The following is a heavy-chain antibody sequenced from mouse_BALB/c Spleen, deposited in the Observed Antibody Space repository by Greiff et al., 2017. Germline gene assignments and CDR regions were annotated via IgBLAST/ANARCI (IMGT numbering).Heavy chain of an antibody. Sequence: EVKLMESGGGLVQPGGSLKLSCAASGFTFSSYGMSWVRQTPDKRLELVATINSNGGSTYYPDSVKGRFTISRDNAKNTLYLQMSSLKSEDTAMYYCAREYYGSSYWFAYWGQGTLVTVSA. CDR1: GFTFSSYG. CDR2: INSNGGST. D-gene: IGHD1-1*01. J-gene: IGHJ3*01. V-gene: IGHV5-6-3*01. CDR3: AREYYGSSYWFAY.